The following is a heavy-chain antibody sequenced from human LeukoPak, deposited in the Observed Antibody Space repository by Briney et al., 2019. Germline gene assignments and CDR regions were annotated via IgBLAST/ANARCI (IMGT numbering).Heavy chain of an antibody. Sequence: ASVKVSCKASGYTFTSYAMHWVRQAPGQRLEWMGWINAGNGNTKYSQEFQGRVTITRDTSASTAYMELSSLRSEDMAVYYCARDSDSRDPPHFDYWGQGTLVTVSS. CDR1: GYTFTSYA. D-gene: IGHD2-21*01. CDR3: ARDSDSRDPPHFDY. V-gene: IGHV1-3*03. CDR2: INAGNGNT. J-gene: IGHJ4*02.